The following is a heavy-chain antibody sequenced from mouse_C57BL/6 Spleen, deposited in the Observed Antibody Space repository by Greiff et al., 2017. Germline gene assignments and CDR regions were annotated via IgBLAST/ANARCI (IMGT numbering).Heavy chain of an antibody. J-gene: IGHJ3*01. CDR3: TTWDYYGSSPFAY. Sequence: VHVKQSGAELVRPGASVKLSCTASGFNIKDDYMHWVKQRPEQGLEWIGWIDPENGDTEYASKFQGKATITADTSSNTAYLQLSSLTSEDTAVYYCTTWDYYGSSPFAYWGQGTLVTVSA. CDR2: IDPENGDT. D-gene: IGHD1-1*01. CDR1: GFNIKDDY. V-gene: IGHV14-4*01.